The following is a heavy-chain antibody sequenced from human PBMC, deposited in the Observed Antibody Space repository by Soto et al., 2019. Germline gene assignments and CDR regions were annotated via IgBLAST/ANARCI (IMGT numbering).Heavy chain of an antibody. CDR3: ARDINSSGKKWYFDY. D-gene: IGHD3-22*01. J-gene: IGHJ4*02. CDR1: GYTFTSCD. V-gene: IGHV1-8*01. Sequence: ASVKVSCKASGYTFTSCDINWVRQATGQGLEWMGWMNPNSGNTGYAQKFQGRVTMTRNTSISTAYMELSSLRSEDTAVYYCARDINSSGKKWYFDYWGQGTLVTVSS. CDR2: MNPNSGNT.